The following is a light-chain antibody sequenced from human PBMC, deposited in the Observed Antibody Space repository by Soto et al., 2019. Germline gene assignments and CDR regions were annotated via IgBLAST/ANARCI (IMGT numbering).Light chain of an antibody. CDR1: ESVSSNY. CDR3: QQYGSAPWT. Sequence: EIVLTQSPGTLSSSPGERATLSCRASESVSSNYLAWYQQRPGQAPRLLIYAASNRARGIPDRFGGSGSGTDFTLSVSRLEFEDVAVYYCQQYGSAPWTFGQGTKV. J-gene: IGKJ1*01. V-gene: IGKV3-20*01. CDR2: AAS.